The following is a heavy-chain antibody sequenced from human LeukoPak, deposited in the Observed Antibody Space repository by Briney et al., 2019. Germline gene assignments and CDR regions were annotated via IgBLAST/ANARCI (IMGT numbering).Heavy chain of an antibody. D-gene: IGHD2-21*02. CDR1: GMSISSYY. CDR3: ARARRYCDGDCSSGVYWYFDL. CDR2: IFTSGST. Sequence: SETLSLTCSVSGMSISSYYWTWIRQPAGKGLEWIGRIFTSGSTSYNPSITSRVTMSVDTSKNQFSLTLTSVTAADTAVYYCARARRYCDGDCSSGVYWYFDLWGRGTLVTVSS. J-gene: IGHJ2*01. V-gene: IGHV4-4*07.